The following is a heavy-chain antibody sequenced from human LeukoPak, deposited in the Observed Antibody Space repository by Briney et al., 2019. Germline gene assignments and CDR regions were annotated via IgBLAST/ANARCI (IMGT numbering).Heavy chain of an antibody. CDR2: ISYDGSNK. Sequence: GGSLRLSCAASGFTFSSYAMHWVRQAPGKGLERVAVISYDGSNKYYADSVKGRFTISRDNSKNTLYLQMNSLRDEDTAVYYCASGYYDSSGYQWDFDYWGQGTLVTVSS. J-gene: IGHJ4*02. D-gene: IGHD3-22*01. CDR3: ASGYYDSSGYQWDFDY. CDR1: GFTFSSYA. V-gene: IGHV3-30*01.